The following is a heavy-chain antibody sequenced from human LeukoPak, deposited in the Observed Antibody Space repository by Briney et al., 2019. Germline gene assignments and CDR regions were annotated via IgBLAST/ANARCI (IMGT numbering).Heavy chain of an antibody. D-gene: IGHD5-24*01. J-gene: IGHJ6*03. CDR1: GGSISGHY. CDR2: IDYSGST. V-gene: IGHV4-59*11. CDR3: ARESPVRDGYFYYYYMDV. Sequence: SETLSLTCSVSGGSISGHYWSWIRQPPGKGLEWIGYIDYSGSTNNNPSLKGRVTISVDTSNNQLSLKLTSVTAADTAVYYCARESPVRDGYFYYYYMDVWGKGTTVTISS.